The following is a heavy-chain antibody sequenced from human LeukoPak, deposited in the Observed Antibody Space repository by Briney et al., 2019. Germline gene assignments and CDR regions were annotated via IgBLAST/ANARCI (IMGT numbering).Heavy chain of an antibody. D-gene: IGHD2-2*01. Sequence: PGRSLGLSCAASGFTFSSYAMHWVRQAPGKGLEWVAVISYDGSNKYYADSVKGRFTISRDNSKNTLYLQMNSLRAEDTAVYYCARDNEEIVVVPAAIDYWGQGTLVTVSS. CDR3: ARDNEEIVVVPAAIDY. J-gene: IGHJ4*02. V-gene: IGHV3-30*04. CDR2: ISYDGSNK. CDR1: GFTFSSYA.